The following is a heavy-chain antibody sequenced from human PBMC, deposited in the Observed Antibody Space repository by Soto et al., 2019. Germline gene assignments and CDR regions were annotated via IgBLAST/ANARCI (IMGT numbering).Heavy chain of an antibody. V-gene: IGHV3-48*02. D-gene: IGHD1-26*01. J-gene: IGHJ4*02. CDR2: ISSSSSTI. Sequence: PGGSLRLSCAASGFTFSSYSMNWVLQAPGKGLEWVSYISSSSSTIYYADSVKGRFTISRDNAKNSLYLQMNSLRDEDTVVYYCERDLDGSYLLLGYWGQGTLVTVSS. CDR3: ERDLDGSYLLLGY. CDR1: GFTFSSYS.